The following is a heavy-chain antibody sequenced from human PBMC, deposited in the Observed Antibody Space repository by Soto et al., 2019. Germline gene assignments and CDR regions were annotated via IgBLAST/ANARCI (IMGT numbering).Heavy chain of an antibody. D-gene: IGHD3-10*01. CDR1: GGSISSSSYY. CDR3: ARRIKKSYYGSGSLLDY. CDR2: IYYSGST. J-gene: IGHJ4*02. Sequence: QLQLQESGPGLVKPSETLSLTCTVSGGSISSSSYYWGWIRQPPGKGLEWIGSIYYSGSTYYNPSLKSRVTISVDTSKNQFSLKLSSVTAADTAVYYCARRIKKSYYGSGSLLDYWGQGTLVTVSS. V-gene: IGHV4-39*01.